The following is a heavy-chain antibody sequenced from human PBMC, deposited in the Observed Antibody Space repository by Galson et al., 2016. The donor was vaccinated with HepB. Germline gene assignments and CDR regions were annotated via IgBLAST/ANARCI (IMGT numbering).Heavy chain of an antibody. CDR3: ARINNENCNGGTCSYMDV. V-gene: IGHV4-30-2*01. CDR2: IYHGRST. D-gene: IGHD2-15*01. J-gene: IGHJ6*03. Sequence: TLSLTCTVSGASITSGYYSWSWIRQPPGKVLEWIGQIYHGRSTYYNPSLKSRVTISLDRSKNQFSLKLSSVTAADTAVYYCARINNENCNGGTCSYMDVWGKGTTVTVSS. CDR1: GASITSGYYS.